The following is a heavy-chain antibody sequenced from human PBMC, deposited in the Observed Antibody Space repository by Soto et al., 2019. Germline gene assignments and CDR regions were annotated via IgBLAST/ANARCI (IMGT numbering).Heavy chain of an antibody. CDR2: IIPIFGTA. J-gene: IGHJ5*02. V-gene: IGHV1-69*13. CDR3: ARDKYSSGPNWFDP. D-gene: IGHD6-19*01. Sequence: ASVKVSCKASGGTFSSYAISWVRQAPGQGLEWMGGIIPIFGTANYAQKFQGRVTITADEFTSTAYMELSSLRSEDTAVYYCARDKYSSGPNWFDPWGQGTLVTVSS. CDR1: GGTFSSYA.